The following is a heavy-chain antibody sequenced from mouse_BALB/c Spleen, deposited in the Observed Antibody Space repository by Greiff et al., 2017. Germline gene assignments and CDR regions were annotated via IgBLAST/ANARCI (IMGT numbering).Heavy chain of an antibody. CDR2: INPSNGGT. V-gene: IGHV1S81*02. CDR3: TRWRGERGRREYWYFDV. CDR1: GYTFTSYY. Sequence: QVQLQQSGAELVKPGASVKLSCKASGYTFTSYYMYWVKQRPGQGLEWIGGINPSNGGTNFNEKFKSKATLTVDKSSSTAYMQLSSLTSEDSAVYYCTRWRGERGRREYWYFDVWGAGTTVTVSS. J-gene: IGHJ1*01.